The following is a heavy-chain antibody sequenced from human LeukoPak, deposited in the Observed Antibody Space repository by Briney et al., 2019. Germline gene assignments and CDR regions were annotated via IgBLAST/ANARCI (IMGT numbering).Heavy chain of an antibody. D-gene: IGHD2-2*01. V-gene: IGHV4-34*01. CDR3: ARGPLGYCSSTSCSKGAFDI. Sequence: SETLSLTCAVSGGSFSGYNWSWIRQPPGKGLEWIGEINHSGSTNYNPSLKSRVTISVDTSKNQFSLKLTSVTAADTAVYYCARGPLGYCSSTSCSKGAFDIWGQGTMVTVSS. CDR2: INHSGST. CDR1: GGSFSGYN. J-gene: IGHJ3*02.